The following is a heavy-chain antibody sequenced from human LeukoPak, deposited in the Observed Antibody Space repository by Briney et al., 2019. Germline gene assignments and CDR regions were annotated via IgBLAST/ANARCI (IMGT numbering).Heavy chain of an antibody. J-gene: IGHJ3*02. CDR1: GGSISSNGYY. D-gene: IGHD1-26*01. CDR2: FYYTGST. Sequence: SETLSLTCTVSGGSISSNGYYWGWIRQPPGRGLEWIGSFYYTGSTFYSPSLKSRVTISVDTSKNQFSLKLSSVTAADTAVYYCARRSGTYHAFDIWGQGTMVTVSS. V-gene: IGHV4-39*01. CDR3: ARRSGTYHAFDI.